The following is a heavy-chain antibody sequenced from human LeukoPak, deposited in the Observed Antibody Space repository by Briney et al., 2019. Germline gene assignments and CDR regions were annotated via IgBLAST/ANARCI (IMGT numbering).Heavy chain of an antibody. J-gene: IGHJ4*02. CDR1: GFTFSSYW. Sequence: QPGGSLRLSCAASGFTFSSYWMSWVRQAPGKGLEWVANIDQHGTEKQYVESVKGRFTISRDNTKNSVYLQMDNLRVEDTAVYYCAKAVVAADSFEYWGQGTQVTVSS. D-gene: IGHD2-15*01. V-gene: IGHV3-7*01. CDR2: IDQHGTEK. CDR3: AKAVVAADSFEY.